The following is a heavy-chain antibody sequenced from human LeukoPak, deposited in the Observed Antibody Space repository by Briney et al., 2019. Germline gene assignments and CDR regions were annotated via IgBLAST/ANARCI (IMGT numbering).Heavy chain of an antibody. CDR2: TYYSGTT. D-gene: IGHD5-24*01. CDR1: GGSISSYY. V-gene: IGHV4-59*01. J-gene: IGHJ4*02. Sequence: SETLSLTCTVSGGSISSYYWSWIRQPPGKGLEWIGYTYYSGTTNYNPSLKSRVTISVDTSKNQFSLNLSSVTAADTAVYYCARVEMATRRPYYFDYWGQGTLVTVSS. CDR3: ARVEMATRRPYYFDY.